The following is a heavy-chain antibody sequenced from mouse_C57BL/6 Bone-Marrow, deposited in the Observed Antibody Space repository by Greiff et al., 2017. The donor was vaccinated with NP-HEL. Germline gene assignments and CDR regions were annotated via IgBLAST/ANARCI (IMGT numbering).Heavy chain of an antibody. CDR2: IYPRSGNT. CDR3: ARGYYGSSLAWFAY. J-gene: IGHJ3*01. CDR1: GYTFTSYG. D-gene: IGHD1-1*01. Sequence: QVQLKQSGAELARPGASVKLSCKASGYTFTSYGISWVKQRTGQGLEWIGEIYPRSGNTYYNEKFKGKATLTADKSSSTAYMELRSLTSEDSAVYFCARGYYGSSLAWFAYWGQGTLVTVSA. V-gene: IGHV1-81*01.